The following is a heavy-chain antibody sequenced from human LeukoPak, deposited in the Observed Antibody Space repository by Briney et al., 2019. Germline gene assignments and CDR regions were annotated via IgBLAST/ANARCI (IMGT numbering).Heavy chain of an antibody. CDR2: ISSSSGYI. V-gene: IGHV3-11*06. Sequence: GGSLRLSCAASGFTFSDYYMSWVRQAPGKGLEWVSSISSSSGYIYYADSVKGRFTISRDNAENSLFLQMNSLRAEDTAVYYCARALYGGYGHFDYWGQGTLVTVSS. CDR1: GFTFSDYY. CDR3: ARALYGGYGHFDY. J-gene: IGHJ4*02. D-gene: IGHD5-12*01.